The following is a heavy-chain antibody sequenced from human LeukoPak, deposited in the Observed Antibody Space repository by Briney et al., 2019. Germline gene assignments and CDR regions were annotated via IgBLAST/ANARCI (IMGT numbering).Heavy chain of an antibody. CDR1: GGSISSGWW. D-gene: IGHD2-15*01. J-gene: IGHJ4*02. Sequence: SETLSLTCAVSGGSISSGWWWSWVRQSPGKGLEWIAEIHHSGTTHYNPSLKNRLSISVDKSKNQFSLKLTSMAAADTAVYYCARNGDYSMDYWGQGTLVTVSS. V-gene: IGHV4-4*02. CDR2: IHHSGTT. CDR3: ARNGDYSMDY.